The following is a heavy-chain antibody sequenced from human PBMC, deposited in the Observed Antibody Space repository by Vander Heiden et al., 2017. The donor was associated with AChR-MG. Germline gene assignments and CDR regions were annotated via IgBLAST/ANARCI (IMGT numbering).Heavy chain of an antibody. CDR1: GYTFTGYY. CDR2: INPNSGGT. D-gene: IGHD2-15*01. V-gene: IGHV1-2*06. J-gene: IGHJ4*02. CDR3: ARGRSGVALLENPDY. Sequence: QVQLVQSGAEVKKPGASVKVSCKASGYTFTGYYMYWVRQAPGQGLEWMGRINPNSGGTNYAQKFQGRVTMTRDTSISTAYMELSRLRSDDTAVYYCARGRSGVALLENPDYWGQGTLVTVSS.